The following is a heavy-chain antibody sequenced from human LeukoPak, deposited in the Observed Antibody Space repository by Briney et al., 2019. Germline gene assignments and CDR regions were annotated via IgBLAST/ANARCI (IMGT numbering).Heavy chain of an antibody. Sequence: ASVKVSCKASGHTFTSYYMHWVRQAPGQGLEWMGIINPSGGSTSYAQKFQGRVTMTRDMSTSTIYMELSSLRSEDTAVYYCARGGGYSYGYYYFDYWGQGTLVTVSS. D-gene: IGHD5-18*01. V-gene: IGHV1-46*01. J-gene: IGHJ4*02. CDR2: INPSGGST. CDR1: GHTFTSYY. CDR3: ARGGGYSYGYYYFDY.